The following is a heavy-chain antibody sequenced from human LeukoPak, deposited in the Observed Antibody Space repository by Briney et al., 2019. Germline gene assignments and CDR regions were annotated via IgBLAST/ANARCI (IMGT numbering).Heavy chain of an antibody. V-gene: IGHV4-4*07. D-gene: IGHD1-26*01. CDR1: GVSITSHF. CDR2: IYSTGTT. CDR3: VRDVGGSGWFDS. J-gene: IGHJ5*01. Sequence: SETLSLTCTVPGVSITSHFRSWIRQPAGQGLEWIGRIYSTGTTNYNPSLKSRVTMSVDTSTKQFSLRLSSVTAADTAVYYCVRDVGGSGWFDSWGQGTLVTVSS.